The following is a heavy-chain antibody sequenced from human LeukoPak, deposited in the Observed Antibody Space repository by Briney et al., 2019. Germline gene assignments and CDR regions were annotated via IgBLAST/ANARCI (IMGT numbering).Heavy chain of an antibody. CDR3: ARSGIAAAALDY. CDR2: IYYSGST. CDR1: GGSISSGGYY. Sequence: SETLSPTCTVSGGSISSGGYYWRWIRQHPGKGLEWIGYIYYSGSTYHNPSLKSRVTISVDTSKNQFSLKLSSVTAADTAVYYCARSGIAAAALDYWGQGTLVTVSS. V-gene: IGHV4-31*03. J-gene: IGHJ4*02. D-gene: IGHD6-13*01.